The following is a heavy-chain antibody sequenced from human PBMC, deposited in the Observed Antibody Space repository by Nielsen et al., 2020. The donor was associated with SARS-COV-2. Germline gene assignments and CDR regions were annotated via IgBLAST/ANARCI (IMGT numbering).Heavy chain of an antibody. J-gene: IGHJ4*02. CDR1: GFTFSGSA. V-gene: IGHV3-73*01. CDR2: IRSKANSYAT. Sequence: GESLKISCAASGFTFSGSAMHWVRQASGKGLEWVGRIRSKANSYATAYAASVKGRFTISRDDSKNTAYLQMNSLKTEDTAVYYCTRQGITGIGPDDYWGQGTLVTVSS. CDR3: TRQGITGIGPDDY. D-gene: IGHD1-20*01.